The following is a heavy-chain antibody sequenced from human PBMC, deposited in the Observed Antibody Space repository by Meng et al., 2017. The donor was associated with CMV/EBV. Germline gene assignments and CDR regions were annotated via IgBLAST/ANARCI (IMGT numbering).Heavy chain of an antibody. CDR2: IRYDGSNK. CDR3: ARDGIVVVVAATSYYGMDV. V-gene: IGHV3-30*02. J-gene: IGHJ6*02. D-gene: IGHD2-15*01. CDR1: GFTFSSYG. Sequence: GESLKISCAASGFTFSSYGMHWVRQAPGKGLEWVAFIRYDGSNKYYADSVKGRFTISRDNSKNTLYLQMNSLRAEDTAVYYCARDGIVVVVAATSYYGMDVWGQGTTVTGSS.